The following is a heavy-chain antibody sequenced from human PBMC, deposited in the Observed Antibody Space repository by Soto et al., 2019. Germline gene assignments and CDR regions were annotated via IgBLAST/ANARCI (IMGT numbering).Heavy chain of an antibody. CDR3: ARDCSGGSCYPGMDV. J-gene: IGHJ6*02. CDR2: ISYDGSNK. Sequence: PGGSLRLSCAASGFTFSSYGMHWVRQAPGKGLEWVAVISYDGSNKYYADSVKGRFTISRGNAKNSVYLQINSLRAEDTAVYFCARDCSGGSCYPGMDVWGQGTTVTVSS. CDR1: GFTFSSYG. V-gene: IGHV3-30*03. D-gene: IGHD2-15*01.